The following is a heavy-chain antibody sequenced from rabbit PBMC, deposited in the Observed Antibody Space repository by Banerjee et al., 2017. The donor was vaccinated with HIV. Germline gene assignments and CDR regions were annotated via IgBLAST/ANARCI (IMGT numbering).Heavy chain of an antibody. CDR3: ARDRDTGSVYYFDL. J-gene: IGHJ4*01. V-gene: IGHV1S45*01. D-gene: IGHD8-1*01. CDR1: GFSLSIYE. Sequence: QEQLEESGGDLVKPGAFLTLTCTASGFSLSIYEMCWVRQAPGKGLEWIACTYVGSSGSTYYANWAKGRFTISKTSSTTVTLQMTSLTAADTATYFCARDRDTGSVYYFDLWGPGTLVTVS. CDR2: TYVGSSGST.